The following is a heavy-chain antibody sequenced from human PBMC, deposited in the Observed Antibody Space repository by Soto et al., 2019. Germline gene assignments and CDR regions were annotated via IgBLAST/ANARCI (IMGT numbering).Heavy chain of an antibody. Sequence: ASETLSLTCTVSGGSISSGGYYWSWIRQHPGKGLEWIGYIYYSGSTYYNPSLKSRVTISVDTSKNQFSLKLSSVTAADTAVYYCARAGYCSGGSCLFPDWFDPWGQGTLVTVSS. CDR1: GGSISSGGYY. CDR2: IYYSGST. CDR3: ARAGYCSGGSCLFPDWFDP. D-gene: IGHD2-15*01. J-gene: IGHJ5*02. V-gene: IGHV4-31*03.